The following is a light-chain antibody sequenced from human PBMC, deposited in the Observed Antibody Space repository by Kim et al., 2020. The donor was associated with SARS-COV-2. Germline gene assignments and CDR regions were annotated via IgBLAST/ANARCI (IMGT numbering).Light chain of an antibody. J-gene: IGLJ3*02. CDR1: SSNIGAGYD. Sequence: QSVLTKPPSVSGAPGQRVTISCTGSSSNIGAGYDVHWYQQLPGRAPKLLIYGNTNRPSGVPDRFSGSKSGTSASLAITGLQAEDEADYYCHSYDSSLSGSVFGGGTQLTVL. V-gene: IGLV1-40*01. CDR2: GNT. CDR3: HSYDSSLSGSV.